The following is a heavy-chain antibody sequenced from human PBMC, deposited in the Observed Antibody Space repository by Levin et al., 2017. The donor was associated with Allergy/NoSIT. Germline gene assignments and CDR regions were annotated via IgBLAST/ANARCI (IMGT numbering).Heavy chain of an antibody. J-gene: IGHJ6*03. V-gene: IGHV3-23*03. CDR2: LHNDAPTT. D-gene: IGHD1-14*01. CDR3: AKYKVAVHSSYYMDV. CDR1: GFTFSDYA. Sequence: GGSLRLSCAASGFTFSDYAMAWVRQAPGKGLEWVSILHNDAPTTYYADSVKGRFTTSRDNSKNTLYLQMNSLRAEDTALYYCAKYKVAVHSSYYMDVWGKGTTVTVSS.